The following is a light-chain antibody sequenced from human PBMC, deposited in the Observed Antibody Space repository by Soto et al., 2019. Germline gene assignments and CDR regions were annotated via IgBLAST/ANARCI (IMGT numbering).Light chain of an antibody. J-gene: IGLJ1*01. CDR2: DNK. V-gene: IGLV1-40*01. Sequence: QSVLTQPPSVSGAPGQRVTLSCTGSSSNIGAGYDVHWYQQLPGTAPKLLIYDNKKRPSGVPDRFSGSKSGTSASLAITGLQAEDEVDYYCQSYDSSLRAYVFGDGTKVTVL. CDR1: SSNIGAGYD. CDR3: QSYDSSLRAYV.